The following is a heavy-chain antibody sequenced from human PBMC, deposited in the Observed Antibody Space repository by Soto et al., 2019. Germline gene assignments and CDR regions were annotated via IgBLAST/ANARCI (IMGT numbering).Heavy chain of an antibody. Sequence: QVQLQESGPGLVKPSQTLSLTCTVSGGSISSGGYYWSWIRQHPGKGLEWIGYIYYSGSTYYNPSLKSRVTISVDTSKTHFSLKLSSVTAADTAVYYCARDRYWLTFYGMDVWGQGTTVTVSS. J-gene: IGHJ6*02. D-gene: IGHD3-9*01. V-gene: IGHV4-31*03. CDR2: IYYSGST. CDR1: GGSISSGGYY. CDR3: ARDRYWLTFYGMDV.